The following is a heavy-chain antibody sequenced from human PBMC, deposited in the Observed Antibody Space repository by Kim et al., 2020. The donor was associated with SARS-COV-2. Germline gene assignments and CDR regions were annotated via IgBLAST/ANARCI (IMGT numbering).Heavy chain of an antibody. J-gene: IGHJ4*02. Sequence: SETLSLTCTVSGGSISSYYWSWIRQPPGKGLEWIGYIYYSGSTNYNPSLKSRVTISVDTSKNQFSLKLSSVTAADTAVYYCARAYYDSSGYPFDYWGQGTLVTVSS. CDR3: ARAYYDSSGYPFDY. CDR2: IYYSGST. CDR1: GGSISSYY. V-gene: IGHV4-59*13. D-gene: IGHD3-22*01.